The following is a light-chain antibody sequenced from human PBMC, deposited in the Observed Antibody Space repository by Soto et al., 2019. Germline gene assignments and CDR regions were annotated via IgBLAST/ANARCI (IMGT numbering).Light chain of an antibody. Sequence: SVLTQPPSASGTPGQRVTISCSGSSSNIGSNYVYWYQQLPGTAPKLLIYRNNQRPSGVPDRFSGSKSGTSASLAISGLRSEDEADYYCAAWDDSLSNVFGTGTKVTVL. CDR3: AAWDDSLSNV. CDR2: RNN. V-gene: IGLV1-47*01. J-gene: IGLJ1*01. CDR1: SSNIGSNY.